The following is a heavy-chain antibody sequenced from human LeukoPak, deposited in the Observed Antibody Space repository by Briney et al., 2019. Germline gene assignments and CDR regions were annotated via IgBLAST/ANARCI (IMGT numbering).Heavy chain of an antibody. CDR1: GYSFTSYY. J-gene: IGHJ5*02. V-gene: IGHV1-46*01. Sequence: GESLKISCKGSGYSFTSYYMHWVRQAPGQGLERMGIINPSGGSTSYAQKFQGRVTMTRDTSTSTVYMELSSLRSEDTAVYYCARGSFSSSSGLAIFGVVIINNWFDPWGQGTLVTVSS. CDR2: INPSGGST. CDR3: ARGSFSSSSGLAIFGVVIINNWFDP. D-gene: IGHD3-3*01.